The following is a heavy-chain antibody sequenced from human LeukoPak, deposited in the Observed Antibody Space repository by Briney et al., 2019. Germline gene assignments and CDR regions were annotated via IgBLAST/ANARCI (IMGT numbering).Heavy chain of an antibody. D-gene: IGHD3-9*01. J-gene: IGHJ3*02. Sequence: GASVKVSCKASGYTFTSYGIGWVRQAPGQGLEWMGWISAYNGNTNYAQKLQGRVTMTTDTSTSTAYMELRSLRSDDTAVYYCARDSDYDILTGYYRAHAFDIWGQGTMVTVSS. CDR2: ISAYNGNT. CDR1: GYTFTSYG. V-gene: IGHV1-18*01. CDR3: ARDSDYDILTGYYRAHAFDI.